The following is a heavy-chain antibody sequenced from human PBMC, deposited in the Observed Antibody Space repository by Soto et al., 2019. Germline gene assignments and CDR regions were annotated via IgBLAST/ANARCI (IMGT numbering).Heavy chain of an antibody. V-gene: IGHV1-18*01. CDR2: SSAYNGNT. J-gene: IGHJ4*02. Sequence: QVQLVQSGAEVKKPGASVKVSCKASGYTFTSYGISWVRQAPGQGLEWMGWSSAYNGNTNYAQKLQGRVTMTTDTSTSTDYMELRSLRSDDTAVYYCARDRGSKYCSSTSCYPPFNYGARIDYWGQGTLVTVSS. CDR3: ARDRGSKYCSSTSCYPPFNYGARIDY. D-gene: IGHD2-2*01. CDR1: GYTFTSYG.